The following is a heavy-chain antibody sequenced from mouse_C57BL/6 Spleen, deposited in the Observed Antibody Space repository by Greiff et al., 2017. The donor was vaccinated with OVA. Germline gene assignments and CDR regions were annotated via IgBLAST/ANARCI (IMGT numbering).Heavy chain of an antibody. CDR3: ARHEGRGWQAWCAY. CDR2: FYPGSGSL. J-gene: IGHJ3*01. CDR1: GYTFTEYT. V-gene: IGHV1-62-2*01. Sequence: VQLQQSGAELVKPGASVTLSCKASGYTFTEYTIHWVKQRYGPGLEWIGWFYPGSGSLKYTEKFKEKATLTADKSYRTVDMELSILTSEESSVYFCARHEGRGWQAWCAYWGQGTLGTVSA. D-gene: IGHD3-3*01.